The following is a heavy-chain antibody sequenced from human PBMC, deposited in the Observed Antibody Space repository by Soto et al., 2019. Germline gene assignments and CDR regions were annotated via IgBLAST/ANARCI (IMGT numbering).Heavy chain of an antibody. CDR3: ARDRVSGTYFEN. D-gene: IGHD6-19*01. CDR1: GYTFISYG. V-gene: IGHV1-18*01. Sequence: QVQLVQSGAEVKKPGASVKVSCKASGYTFISYGIIWVRQAPGQGLEWMGWINAFNGNRNYAQMLPGRVTMTRDTSTRPAYLELRSRRSGATAVYFCARDRVSGTYFENRGQRTLVCVSS. J-gene: IGHJ4*02. CDR2: INAFNGNR.